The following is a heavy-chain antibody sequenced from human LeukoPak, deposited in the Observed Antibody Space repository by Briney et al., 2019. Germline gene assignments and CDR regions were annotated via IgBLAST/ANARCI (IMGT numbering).Heavy chain of an antibody. CDR3: ASLPLSPYDFWSGYSKYGMDV. V-gene: IGHV4-34*01. CDR2: INHSGST. Sequence: SETLSLTCAVYGGSFSGYYWSWIRQPPGKGLEWIGEINHSGSTNYNPSLKSRVTISVDTSKNQFSLKLSSVTAADTAVYYCASLPLSPYDFWSGYSKYGMDVWGKGTTVTVSS. J-gene: IGHJ6*04. D-gene: IGHD3-3*01. CDR1: GGSFSGYY.